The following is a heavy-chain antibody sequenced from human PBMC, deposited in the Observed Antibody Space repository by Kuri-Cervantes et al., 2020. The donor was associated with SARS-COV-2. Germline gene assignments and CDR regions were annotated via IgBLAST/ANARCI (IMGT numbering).Heavy chain of an antibody. CDR3: ARGLRLYWGGGDAFDI. V-gene: IGHV1-8*01. J-gene: IGHJ3*02. CDR2: MNPNSGNT. CDR1: GYTFTSYD. Sequence: ASVKVSCKASGYTFTSYDINWVRQATGQGLEWMGWMNPNSGNTGYAQKFQGRVTMTRNTSISTAYMELSSLRSEDTAVYYCARGLRLYWGGGDAFDIWGQGTRVTVSS. D-gene: IGHD2-8*02.